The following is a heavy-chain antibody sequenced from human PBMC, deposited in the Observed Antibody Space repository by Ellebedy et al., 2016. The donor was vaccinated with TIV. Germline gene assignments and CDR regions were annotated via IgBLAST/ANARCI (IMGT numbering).Heavy chain of an antibody. CDR2: FDPEDGGT. D-gene: IGHD4-23*01. Sequence: ASVKVSXKVSGYTLTELSMHWVRQAPGKGLEWMGGFDPEDGGTIYAQKFQGRVTMTTDTSTSTAYMELRSLRSDDTAVYYCARGRWLKEYYYYYMDVWGKGTTVTVSS. CDR1: GYTLTELS. J-gene: IGHJ6*03. CDR3: ARGRWLKEYYYYYMDV. V-gene: IGHV1-24*01.